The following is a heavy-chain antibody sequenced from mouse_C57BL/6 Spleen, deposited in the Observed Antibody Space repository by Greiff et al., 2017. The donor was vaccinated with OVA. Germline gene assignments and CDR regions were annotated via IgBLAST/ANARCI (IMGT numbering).Heavy chain of an antibody. CDR1: GYTFTSYW. Sequence: QVQLQQPGAELVMPGASVKLSCKASGYTFTSYWMHWVKQRPGQGLEWIGEIDPSDSYTNYNQKFKGTSTLTVDKSSSTAYMQLSSLTSEDSAIYDCARSGDDGSRGYFDYWGQGTTLTVSS. J-gene: IGHJ2*01. V-gene: IGHV1-69*01. CDR2: IDPSDSYT. CDR3: ARSGDDGSRGYFDY. D-gene: IGHD1-1*01.